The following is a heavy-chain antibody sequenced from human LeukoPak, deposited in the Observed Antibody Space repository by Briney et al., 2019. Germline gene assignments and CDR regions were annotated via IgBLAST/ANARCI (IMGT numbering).Heavy chain of an antibody. CDR2: ISYDGSNK. D-gene: IGHD3-10*01. CDR1: GFTFSSYA. J-gene: IGHJ4*02. CDR3: AKVVGGGLPLFDY. V-gene: IGHV3-30-3*01. Sequence: GGSLRLSCAASGFTFSSYAMHWVRQAPGKGLEWVAIISYDGSNKYYADSVKGRFTISRDNSKNTLYLQMNSLRAEDTAVYYCAKVVGGGLPLFDYWGQGTLVTVSS.